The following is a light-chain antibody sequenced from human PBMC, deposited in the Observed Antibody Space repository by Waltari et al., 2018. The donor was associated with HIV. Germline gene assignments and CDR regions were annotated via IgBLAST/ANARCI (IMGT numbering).Light chain of an antibody. CDR1: SGSVSTSYY. CDR3: VLFMGNGIWV. V-gene: IGLV8-61*01. CDR2: STN. Sequence: QTVVTQEPSFSVSPGGTVTLTCGFSSGSVSTSYYPRWYQQTPGPAPRTLIYSTNTRSSGVPDRFSGSILGNKAALTITGAQADDESDYYCVLFMGNGIWVFGGGTKLTVL. J-gene: IGLJ3*02.